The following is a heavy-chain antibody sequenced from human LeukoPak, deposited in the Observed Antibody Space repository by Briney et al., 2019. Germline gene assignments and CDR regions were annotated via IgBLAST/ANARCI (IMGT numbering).Heavy chain of an antibody. CDR3: ARHFDSSSWYGGPPDANWFDP. V-gene: IGHV3-7*01. J-gene: IGHJ5*02. CDR2: IKQDGSDK. D-gene: IGHD6-13*01. Sequence: GGSLRLSCAASGFTFSSYWMSWVRQAPGKGLEWVANIKQDGSDKYYVDSVEGRFTISRDNAKNSLYLQMNSLRAEDTAVYYCARHFDSSSWYGGPPDANWFDPWGQGTLVTVSS. CDR1: GFTFSSYW.